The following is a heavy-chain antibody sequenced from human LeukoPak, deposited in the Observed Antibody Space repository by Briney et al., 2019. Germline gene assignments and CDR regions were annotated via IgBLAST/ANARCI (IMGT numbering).Heavy chain of an antibody. CDR1: GYTLTELS. D-gene: IGHD3-10*01. CDR3: ATVGYKYCGSGSYNWFDP. CDR2: FDPEDGET. Sequence: ASVKVSCKVSGYTLTELSMHWVRQAPGKGLEWMGGFDPEDGETIYAQKFQGRVTMTEDTSTDTAYMELSSLRSEDTAVYYCATVGYKYCGSGSYNWFDPWGQGTLVTVSS. V-gene: IGHV1-24*01. J-gene: IGHJ5*02.